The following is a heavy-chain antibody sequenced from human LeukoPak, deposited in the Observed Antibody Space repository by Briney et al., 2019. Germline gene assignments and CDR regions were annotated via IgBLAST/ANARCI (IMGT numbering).Heavy chain of an antibody. CDR2: IYYSGST. J-gene: IGHJ4*02. D-gene: IGHD3-3*01. V-gene: IGHV4-39*01. CDR3: ARRWDFWSGLYFDY. CDR1: GGSISSSSYY. Sequence: PSETLSLTCTVSGGSISSSSYYWGWIRQPPGKGLEWIGSIYYSGSTYYNPSLKSRVTISVDTSKNQFSLKRSSVTAADTAVYYCARRWDFWSGLYFDYWGQGTLVTVSS.